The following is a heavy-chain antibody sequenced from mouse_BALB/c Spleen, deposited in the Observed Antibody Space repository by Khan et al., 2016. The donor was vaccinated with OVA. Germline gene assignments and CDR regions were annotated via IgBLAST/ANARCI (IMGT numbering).Heavy chain of an antibody. CDR1: GYSITSDYA. V-gene: IGHV3-2*02. J-gene: IGHJ4*01. D-gene: IGHD2-14*01. CDR3: AGSVYDRYGYALDD. CDR2: ISSSGST. Sequence: SGPGLVKPSQSLSLTCPVTGYSITSDYAWNLIRHFPGNQLEWMGYISSSGSTSYNPSLTSRISITRHTSKNQFFLQLKSMTTADTATYYCAGSVYDRYGYALDDGGGGTSGTVSS.